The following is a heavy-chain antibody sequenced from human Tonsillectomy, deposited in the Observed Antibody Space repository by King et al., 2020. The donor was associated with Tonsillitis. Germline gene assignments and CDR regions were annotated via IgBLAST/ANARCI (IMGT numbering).Heavy chain of an antibody. CDR1: GGSISSYY. D-gene: IGHD3-10*01. CDR3: AREGGVYGSYGSGKDNWFYP. CDR2: IYISGST. Sequence: VQLQESGPGLVKPSETLSLTCTVSGGSISSYYWSWIRQPAGKGLEWIGRIYISGSTNYNPSLKSRVTMSVDTSKNQFSLKLSSVTAADTAVYFCAREGGVYGSYGSGKDNWFYPWGQGTLVTVSS. J-gene: IGHJ5*02. V-gene: IGHV4-4*07.